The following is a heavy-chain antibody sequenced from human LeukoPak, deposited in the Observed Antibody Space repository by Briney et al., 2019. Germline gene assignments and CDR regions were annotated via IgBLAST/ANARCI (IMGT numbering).Heavy chain of an antibody. CDR3: ARFGGYSGYDPDY. Sequence: SVKVSCKASGGTFSSYAISWVRQAPGQGLEWMGGIIPIFGTANYAQKFQGRVTITADESTSTAYMELSSLRSEDTAVYYCARFGGYSGYDPDYWGQGTLVTVSS. CDR1: GGTFSSYA. J-gene: IGHJ4*02. D-gene: IGHD5-12*01. V-gene: IGHV1-69*13. CDR2: IIPIFGTA.